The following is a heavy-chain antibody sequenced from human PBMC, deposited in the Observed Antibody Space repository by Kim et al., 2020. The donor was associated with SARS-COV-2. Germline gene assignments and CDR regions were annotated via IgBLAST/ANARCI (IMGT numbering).Heavy chain of an antibody. Sequence: ASVKVSCKAXGYTFTSYDINWVRQATGQGLEWMGWMNPNSANTGYAQKFQGRVTMTRNTSISTAYMELSSLRVEDTAVYYCARVRAWSGYEPYYFDYWGQGTLVTVSS. D-gene: IGHD6-25*01. CDR3: ARVRAWSGYEPYYFDY. V-gene: IGHV1-8*01. CDR1: GYTFTSYD. CDR2: MNPNSANT. J-gene: IGHJ4*02.